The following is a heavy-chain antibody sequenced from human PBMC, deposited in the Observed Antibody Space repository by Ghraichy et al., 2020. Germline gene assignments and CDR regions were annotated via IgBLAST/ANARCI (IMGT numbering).Heavy chain of an antibody. J-gene: IGHJ4*02. CDR2: INHSGST. Sequence: SETLSLTCAVYGESFSGYYWSWIRQPPGKGLEWIGEINHSGSTNYNPSLKSRVTISVDTSKNQFSLKLSSVTAADTAVYYCARNTKQWLVWRVEYYFDYWGQGTLVTVSS. CDR3: ARNTKQWLVWRVEYYFDY. D-gene: IGHD6-19*01. CDR1: GESFSGYY. V-gene: IGHV4-34*01.